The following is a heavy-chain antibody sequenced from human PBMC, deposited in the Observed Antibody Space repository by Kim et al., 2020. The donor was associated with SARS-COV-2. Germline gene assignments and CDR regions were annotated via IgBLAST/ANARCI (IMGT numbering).Heavy chain of an antibody. CDR2: TK. J-gene: IGHJ4*02. V-gene: IGHV3-15*01. CDR3: TTDVMTYLDY. Sequence: TKDYAAPVKGRFTISRDESKNTLYLQMNSLKTEDTAVYYGTTDVMTYLDYWGQGTLVTVSS.